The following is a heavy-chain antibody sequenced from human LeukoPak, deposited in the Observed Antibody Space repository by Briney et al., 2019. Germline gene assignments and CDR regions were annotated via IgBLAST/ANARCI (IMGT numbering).Heavy chain of an antibody. V-gene: IGHV3-30*02. CDR1: GSTSSNYG. CDR2: IRYDGSHK. J-gene: IGHJ4*02. D-gene: IGHD3-22*01. CDR3: AKDSGYYKGYFDY. Sequence: PGESLRLSCAVSGSTSSNYGMHWVRQAPDKGLEWVAFIRYDGSHKYYADSVKGRFTISRDNSKNTLYLQMSSLRADDTAVFYCAKDSGYYKGYFDYWGQGTLVTVSS.